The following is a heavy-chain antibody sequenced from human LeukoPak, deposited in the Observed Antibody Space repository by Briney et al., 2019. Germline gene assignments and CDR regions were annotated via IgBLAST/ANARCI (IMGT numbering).Heavy chain of an antibody. CDR2: VDHTGST. D-gene: IGHD4-11*01. V-gene: IGHV4-59*01. CDR1: DDSITMYY. J-gene: IGHJ6*03. Sequence: SETLSLTCTVSDDSITMYYWTWIRQPPGKGLEWIGYVDHTGSTKFNPSLNGRVSISRDTSNNFFSLRLRSVTAADTAVYFCARGRVSSSTWYSTYYYFFYMDVWGKGTTVTVSS. CDR3: ARGRVSSSTWYSTYYYFFYMDV.